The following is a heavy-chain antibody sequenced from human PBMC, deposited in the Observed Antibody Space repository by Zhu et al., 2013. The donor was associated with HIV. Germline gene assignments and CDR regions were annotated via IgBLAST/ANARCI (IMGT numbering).Heavy chain of an antibody. J-gene: IGHJ6*02. CDR1: GYSFGSYY. Sequence: QVQLMQSGAEVRKPGASVKVSCKASGYSFGSYYMHWVRQAPGQGLEWMGIINPSGGNTNYAQKFQGRVTMTSDMSTNTVHMELNNLRSDDTAVYYCARDPHGGISVIVVVRGSRYGMDVWGQGTTVT. D-gene: IGHD3-22*01. V-gene: IGHV1-46*01. CDR3: ARDPHGGISVIVVVRGSRYGMDV. CDR2: INPSGGNT.